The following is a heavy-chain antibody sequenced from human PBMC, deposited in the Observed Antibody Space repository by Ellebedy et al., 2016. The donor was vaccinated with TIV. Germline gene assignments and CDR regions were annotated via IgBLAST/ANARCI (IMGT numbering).Heavy chain of an antibody. V-gene: IGHV3-11*01. D-gene: IGHD3-9*01. CDR3: ARAREPGYFAYYYYSMDV. Sequence: GESLKISCAASGFIFGDYYMSWVRQAPGKGLEWVSYISNTGSHTYYADSVKGRFTVARYSAQNSVYLQMNSLRAEDTAVYYCARAREPGYFAYYYYSMDVWGQGTTVTVSS. CDR2: ISNTGSHT. J-gene: IGHJ6*02. CDR1: GFIFGDYY.